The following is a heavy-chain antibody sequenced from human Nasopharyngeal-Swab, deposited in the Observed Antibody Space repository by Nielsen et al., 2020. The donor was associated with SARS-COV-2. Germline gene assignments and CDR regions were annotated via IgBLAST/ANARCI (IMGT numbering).Heavy chain of an antibody. CDR1: GYIFTSYD. V-gene: IGHV1-18*01. CDR2: IGAYNGNT. CDR3: ARHGVAEDY. J-gene: IGHJ4*02. Sequence: ASVKVSCKASGYIFTSYDISWVRQARGQGREWMGWIGAYNGNTNYAQKLQDRVTMTTDTSTSTVYMELRSLRSDDTAVYYCARHGVAEDYWGQGTLVTVSS. D-gene: IGHD3-3*01.